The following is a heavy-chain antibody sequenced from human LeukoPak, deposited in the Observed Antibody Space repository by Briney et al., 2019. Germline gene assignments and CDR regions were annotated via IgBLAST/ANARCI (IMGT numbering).Heavy chain of an antibody. Sequence: PGGSLRLSCAASGFTFSSYSMNWVRQAPGKGLEWASSISSSSSYIYYADSVKGRFTISRDNAKNSLYLQMNSLRAEDTAVYYCARGEYSSSWASDYWGQGTLVTVSS. CDR3: ARGEYSSSWASDY. V-gene: IGHV3-21*01. CDR1: GFTFSSYS. D-gene: IGHD6-13*01. CDR2: ISSSSSYI. J-gene: IGHJ4*02.